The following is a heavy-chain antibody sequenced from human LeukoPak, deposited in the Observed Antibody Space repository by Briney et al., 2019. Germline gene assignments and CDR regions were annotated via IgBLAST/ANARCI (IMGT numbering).Heavy chain of an antibody. J-gene: IGHJ4*02. CDR2: ISGSGGST. V-gene: IGHV3-23*01. CDR3: ANLRITMIVDFDY. CDR1: GFTFSSYA. D-gene: IGHD3-22*01. Sequence: GRSLRLSCAASGFTFSSYAMHWVRQAPGKGLEWVSAISGSGGSTYYADSVKGRFTISRDNSKNTLYLQMNSLRAEDTAVYYCANLRITMIVDFDYWGQGTLVTVSS.